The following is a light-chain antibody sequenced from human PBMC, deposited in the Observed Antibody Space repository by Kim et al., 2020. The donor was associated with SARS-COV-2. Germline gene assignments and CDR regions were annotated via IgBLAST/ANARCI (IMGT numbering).Light chain of an antibody. V-gene: IGKV1-5*01. CDR1: QSISSW. Sequence: GDRVTITCRASQSISSWLAWYQQKPGKAPKLLIYDASSLESGVPSRFSGRGSGTEFSLTISSLQPDDFATYYCQHYNTFQATFGPGTKV. CDR3: QHYNTFQAT. CDR2: DAS. J-gene: IGKJ3*01.